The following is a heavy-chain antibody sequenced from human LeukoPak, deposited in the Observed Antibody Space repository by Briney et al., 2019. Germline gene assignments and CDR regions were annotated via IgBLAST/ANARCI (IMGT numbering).Heavy chain of an antibody. CDR3: AKTRWFGGLLSLGYFDL. J-gene: IGHJ2*01. V-gene: IGHV3-23*01. Sequence: GGTLRLSCAASGFTFSSYGMSWVRQAPGKGLEWVSAISGSGGSTYYADSVKGRFTISRDNSKNTLYLQMNSLRAEDTAVYYCAKTRWFGGLLSLGYFDLWGRGTLVTVSS. CDR1: GFTFSSYG. CDR2: ISGSGGST. D-gene: IGHD3-10*01.